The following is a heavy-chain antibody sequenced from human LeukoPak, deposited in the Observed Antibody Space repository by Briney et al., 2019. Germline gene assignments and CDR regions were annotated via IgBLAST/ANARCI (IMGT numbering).Heavy chain of an antibody. V-gene: IGHV1-46*01. CDR1: GYTFTSYY. CDR2: INPSGGST. J-gene: IGHJ4*02. Sequence: ASVKVSCKASGYTFTSYYMHWVRQAPGQGLEWMGIINPSGGSTSYAQKFQGRVTMTRDTSTSTVYMELSSLRSEDTAVYYCARVTALVGATAPFDYWGQGTLVTVSS. CDR3: ARVTALVGATAPFDY. D-gene: IGHD1-26*01.